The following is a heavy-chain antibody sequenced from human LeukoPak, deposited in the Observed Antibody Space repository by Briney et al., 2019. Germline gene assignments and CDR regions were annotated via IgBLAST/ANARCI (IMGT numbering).Heavy chain of an antibody. D-gene: IGHD2-15*01. CDR2: IYHSGST. V-gene: IGHV4-38-2*02. Sequence: SETLSLTCTVSGYSISSGYYWGWIRQPPGKGLEWIGSIYHSGSTYYNPSLKSRVTISVDTSKNQFSLKLSSVTAADTAVYYCARGRSHFDYWGQGTLVTVSS. CDR3: ARGRSHFDY. J-gene: IGHJ4*02. CDR1: GYSISSGYY.